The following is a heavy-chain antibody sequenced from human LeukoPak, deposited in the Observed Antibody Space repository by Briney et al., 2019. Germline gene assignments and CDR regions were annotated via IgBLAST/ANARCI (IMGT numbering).Heavy chain of an antibody. D-gene: IGHD3-22*01. J-gene: IGHJ1*01. CDR3: ASSHYYDSSGYYYVVEYFQH. CDR1: GGSISSGSYY. CDR2: IYTSGST. Sequence: PSQTLSLTCTVSGGSISSGSYYRSWIRQPAGKGLEWIGRIYTSGSTNYNPSLKSRVTISVDTSKNQFSLKRSSVTAADTAVYYCASSHYYDSSGYYYVVEYFQHWGQGTLVTVSS. V-gene: IGHV4-61*02.